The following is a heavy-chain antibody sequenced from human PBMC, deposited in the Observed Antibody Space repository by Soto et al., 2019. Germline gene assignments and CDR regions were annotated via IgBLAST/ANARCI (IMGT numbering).Heavy chain of an antibody. Sequence: GASVKVSCKVSGYTLTELSMHWVRQAPGKGLEWMGGFDPEDGETIYAQKFQGRVTMTEDTSTDTAYMELSSLRSEDTAVYYCATWGIAVAGTRYDIHRYYYYMAVWGKGTTVTVSS. CDR2: FDPEDGET. J-gene: IGHJ6*03. D-gene: IGHD6-19*01. V-gene: IGHV1-24*01. CDR3: ATWGIAVAGTRYDIHRYYYYMAV. CDR1: GYTLTELS.